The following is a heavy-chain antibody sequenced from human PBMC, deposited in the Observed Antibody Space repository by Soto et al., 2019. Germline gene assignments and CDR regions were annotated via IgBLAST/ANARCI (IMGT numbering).Heavy chain of an antibody. Sequence: SETLSLTCTVSGGSISIYYWSWIRHPPGKGLEWIGYIYYSGSTNYNPSLKSRVTISVDTSKNQFSLKLSSVTAADTAVYYCARGDSSSWLHDYYGMDVWGQGTTVTVSS. CDR3: ARGDSSSWLHDYYGMDV. CDR2: IYYSGST. D-gene: IGHD6-13*01. V-gene: IGHV4-59*01. J-gene: IGHJ6*02. CDR1: GGSISIYY.